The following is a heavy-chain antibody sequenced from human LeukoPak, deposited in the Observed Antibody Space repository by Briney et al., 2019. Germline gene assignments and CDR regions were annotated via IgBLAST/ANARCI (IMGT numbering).Heavy chain of an antibody. CDR1: GFTFSSYA. Sequence: GGSLRLSCAASGFTFSSYAMSWVRQAPGRGLEWVSAISGSGGSTYYADSVKGRFAISRDNSKNTLYLQMNSLRAEDTAVYYCAKDAYATMIVVVTYYFDYWGQGTLVTVSS. J-gene: IGHJ4*02. D-gene: IGHD3-22*01. V-gene: IGHV3-23*01. CDR2: ISGSGGST. CDR3: AKDAYATMIVVVTYYFDY.